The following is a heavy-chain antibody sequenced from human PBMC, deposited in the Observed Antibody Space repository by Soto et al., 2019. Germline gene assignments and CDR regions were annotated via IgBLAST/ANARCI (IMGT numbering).Heavy chain of an antibody. CDR1: GFTFSSYA. D-gene: IGHD2-15*01. CDR3: AKVSRSHPQGWVDP. J-gene: IGHJ5*02. CDR2: ISGSGDYT. Sequence: EVQLLESGGGLVQPGESLRLSCAASGFTFSSYAMTWVRQAPGKGLEWVSSISGSGDYTYFADSVKGRFTISRDNSKDTLYLQMSSLRVEDTAIYYCAKVSRSHPQGWVDPWGQGTLVTVSS. V-gene: IGHV3-23*01.